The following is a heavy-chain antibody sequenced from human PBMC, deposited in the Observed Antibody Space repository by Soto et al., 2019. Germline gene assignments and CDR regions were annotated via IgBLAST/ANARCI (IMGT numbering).Heavy chain of an antibody. CDR1: GGSISSGNYY. Sequence: KASETLSLTCTVSGGSISSGNYYWSWIRQPPGKGLEWIGYIFHTGSTYFNPSLRSRVSISIDTSKSQFSLKLTSVTAADRAVYYCARGSVDTVDSSGFYEYWGQGTPVTVSS. CDR2: IFHTGST. D-gene: IGHD3-22*01. J-gene: IGHJ4*02. CDR3: ARGSVDTVDSSGFYEY. V-gene: IGHV4-30-4*01.